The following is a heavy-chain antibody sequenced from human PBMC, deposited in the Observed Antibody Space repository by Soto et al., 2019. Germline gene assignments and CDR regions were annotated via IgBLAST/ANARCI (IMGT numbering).Heavy chain of an antibody. V-gene: IGHV4-4*07. Sequence: SETLSLTCTVSGGSISSYYWSWIRQPAGKGLERIGRIYTSGSTNYNPSLKSRVTMSVDTSKNQFSLKLSSVTAADTAVYYCARDPVVTAYYYYGMDVWGQGTTVTVSS. J-gene: IGHJ6*02. D-gene: IGHD5-18*01. CDR1: GGSISSYY. CDR2: IYTSGST. CDR3: ARDPVVTAYYYYGMDV.